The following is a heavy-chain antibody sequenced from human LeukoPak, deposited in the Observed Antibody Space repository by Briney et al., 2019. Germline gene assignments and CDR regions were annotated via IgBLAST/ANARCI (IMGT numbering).Heavy chain of an antibody. V-gene: IGHV3-48*03. CDR2: ISSSGSTI. CDR1: GFTFSSYE. CDR3: ARERNWSDP. J-gene: IGHJ5*02. Sequence: GGSLRLSCAASGFTFSSYEMNWVRQAPGKGLEWVSYISSSGSTIYYADSVKGRFTISRDNAKNSLYLQMNSLRAEDTAVYYCARERNWSDPWGQGTLVTVSS.